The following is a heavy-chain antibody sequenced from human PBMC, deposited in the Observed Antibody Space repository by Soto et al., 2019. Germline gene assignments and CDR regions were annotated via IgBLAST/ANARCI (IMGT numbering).Heavy chain of an antibody. J-gene: IGHJ4*02. CDR1: GYTFTGYY. D-gene: IGHD6-13*01. Sequence: ASVKCSCKACGYTFTGYYMHWVRQAPGQGLEWMGWINPNSGGTNYAQKFQGRVTMTRDTSISTAYMELSRLRSDDTAVYYCAIEHSSNSGHYWGQGTLVTVSS. V-gene: IGHV1-2*02. CDR2: INPNSGGT. CDR3: AIEHSSNSGHY.